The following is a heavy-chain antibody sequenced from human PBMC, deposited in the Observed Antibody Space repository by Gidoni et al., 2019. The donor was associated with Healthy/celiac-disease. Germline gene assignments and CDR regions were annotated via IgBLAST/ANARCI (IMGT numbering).Heavy chain of an antibody. CDR1: GGTFSSYA. CDR3: ASSNHDYGDYATIYYYGMDV. J-gene: IGHJ6*02. D-gene: IGHD4-17*01. CDR2: IIPIFGTA. Sequence: QVQLVQSGAEVKKPGSSVKVSCKASGGTFSSYAISWVRQAPGQGLEWMGGIIPIFGTANYAQKFQGRVTITADESTSTAYMELSSLRSEDTAVYYCASSNHDYGDYATIYYYGMDVWGQGTTVTVSS. V-gene: IGHV1-69*01.